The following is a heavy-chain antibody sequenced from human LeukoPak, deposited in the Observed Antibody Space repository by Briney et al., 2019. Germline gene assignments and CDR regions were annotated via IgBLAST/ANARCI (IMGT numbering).Heavy chain of an antibody. Sequence: SSETLSLTCAVYGGSFSGYYWSWIRQPPGKGLEWIGEINHSGSTNYNPSLKSRVTISVDTSKNQFSLKLSSVTAADTAVYYCARVLRRGIAARGNWFDPWGQGTLVTVSS. CDR3: ARVLRRGIAARGNWFDP. CDR1: GGSFSGYY. CDR2: INHSGST. V-gene: IGHV4-34*01. D-gene: IGHD6-6*01. J-gene: IGHJ5*02.